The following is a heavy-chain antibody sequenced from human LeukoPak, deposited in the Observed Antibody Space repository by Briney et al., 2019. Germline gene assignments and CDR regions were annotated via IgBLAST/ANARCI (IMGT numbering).Heavy chain of an antibody. CDR2: SNPNSGGT. Sequence: ASVKVSCKASGYIFTGYYMHWVRQAPGQGLEWMGWSNPNSGGTNYAQKFQGRVTMTRDTSITTAYMELTRLRSDDTTIYYCARERNYGDYGNAFDVWGQGTKVTVSS. V-gene: IGHV1-2*02. D-gene: IGHD4-17*01. CDR1: GYIFTGYY. CDR3: ARERNYGDYGNAFDV. J-gene: IGHJ3*01.